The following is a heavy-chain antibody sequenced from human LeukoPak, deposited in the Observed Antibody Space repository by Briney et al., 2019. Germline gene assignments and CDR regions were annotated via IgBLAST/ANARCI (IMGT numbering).Heavy chain of an antibody. CDR1: GGSISSYY. CDR2: IYYSGST. V-gene: IGHV4-59*08. D-gene: IGHD3-22*01. J-gene: IGHJ4*02. CDR3: ARAKRYYDSSGYYYFDY. Sequence: SETLSLTCTVSGGSISSYYWSWIRQPPGKGLEWIGYIYYSGSTNYNPSLKSRVTISVDTSKNQFSLKLSSVTAADTAVYYCARAKRYYDSSGYYYFDYWGQGTLVTVSS.